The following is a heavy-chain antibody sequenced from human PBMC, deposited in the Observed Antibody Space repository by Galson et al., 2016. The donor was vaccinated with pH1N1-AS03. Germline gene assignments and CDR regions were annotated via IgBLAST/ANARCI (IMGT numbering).Heavy chain of an antibody. V-gene: IGHV2-70*11. CDR3: ARIWTKHSYSSTDS. CDR2: IEWNDDR. Sequence: PALVKPTQTLTLTCTFSGFSLSSSGMCVNWIRQPPGKALEWLARIEWNDDRYYTTSLKTRLTIPKDTSKTQVVLTMTNMDAVDTAPYYCARIWTKHSYSSTDSGGQGSLVSVSS. J-gene: IGHJ4*02. CDR1: GFSLSSSGMC. D-gene: IGHD2-21*02.